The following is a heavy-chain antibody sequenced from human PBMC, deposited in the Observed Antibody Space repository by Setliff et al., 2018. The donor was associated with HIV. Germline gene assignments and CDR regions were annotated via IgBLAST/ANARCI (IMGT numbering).Heavy chain of an antibody. CDR3: ARDPGEGGGGFLDWTIGYYYYMDV. CDR1: GGTFSSYA. V-gene: IGHV1-69*06. J-gene: IGHJ6*03. D-gene: IGHD3-3*01. CDR2: IIPIFGTA. Sequence: ASVKVSCKVSGGTFSSYAISWVRQAPGQGLEWMGRIIPIFGTANYAQKFQGRATITADKSTSTAYMALSSLRSEDTAVYYCARDPGEGGGGFLDWTIGYYYYMDVWGKGATVTVSS.